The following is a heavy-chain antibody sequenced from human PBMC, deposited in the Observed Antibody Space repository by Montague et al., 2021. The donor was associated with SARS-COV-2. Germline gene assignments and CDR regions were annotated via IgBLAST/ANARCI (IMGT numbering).Heavy chain of an antibody. V-gene: IGHV4-59*01. CDR1: GGSITSYY. J-gene: IGHJ6*02. D-gene: IGHD3-3*01. CDR3: ARATKFCSDSAGSGYYEYAMDV. CDR2: VSYSGSI. Sequence: SETLSLTCSVSGGSITSYYWNWIRQPQGKGLEWIGYVSYSGSINYNPSLGSRVTISRDTSKNLFSLDLSSVNAADTARYYCARATKFCSDSAGSGYYEYAMDVWGQGTTVIVSS.